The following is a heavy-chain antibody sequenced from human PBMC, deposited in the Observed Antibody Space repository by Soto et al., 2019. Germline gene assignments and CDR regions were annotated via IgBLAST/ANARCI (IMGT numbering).Heavy chain of an antibody. D-gene: IGHD2-21*02. CDR1: GGSISSGDYY. CDR3: ARAETRTAVVTAITDAFDI. Sequence: SETLSLTCTVSGGSISSGDYYWGWIRQPPGKGLEWIGYIYYSGSTYYNPSLKSGVTISVDTSKNQFSLQLISGLAAETAAYYCARAETRTAVVTAITDAFDIWGQGTMVTVSS. V-gene: IGHV4-30-4*01. CDR2: IYYSGST. J-gene: IGHJ3*02.